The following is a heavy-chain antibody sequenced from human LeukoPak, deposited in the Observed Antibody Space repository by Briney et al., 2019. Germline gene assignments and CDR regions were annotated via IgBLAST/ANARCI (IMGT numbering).Heavy chain of an antibody. J-gene: IGHJ6*02. Sequence: GGSLRLSCAASGFTFSSYSMNWVRQAPGKGLEWVSSISSSSSYIYYADSVKGRFTISRDNAKNSLYLQMNSLRAEDTAVYYCARGNMVRGVTHYYYYGMDVWGQGTTVTVSS. CDR1: GFTFSSYS. CDR2: ISSSSSYI. V-gene: IGHV3-21*04. CDR3: ARGNMVRGVTHYYYYGMDV. D-gene: IGHD3-10*01.